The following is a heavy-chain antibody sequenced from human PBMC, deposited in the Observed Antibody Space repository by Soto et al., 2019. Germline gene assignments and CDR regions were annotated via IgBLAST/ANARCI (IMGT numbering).Heavy chain of an antibody. Sequence: PSETLSLTCTVSGGSISSGDYYWSWIRQPPGKGLEWIGYIYYSGSTYYNPSLKSRVTISVDTSKNQFSLKLSSVTAADTAVYYCARDRKGSGYYESYYYYGMDVWGQGTTVTVSS. CDR2: IYYSGST. D-gene: IGHD3-3*01. CDR3: ARDRKGSGYYESYYYYGMDV. CDR1: GGSISSGDYY. V-gene: IGHV4-30-4*01. J-gene: IGHJ6*02.